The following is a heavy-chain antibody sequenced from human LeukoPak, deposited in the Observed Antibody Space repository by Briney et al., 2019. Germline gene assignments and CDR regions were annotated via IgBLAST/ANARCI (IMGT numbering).Heavy chain of an antibody. Sequence: PWVSLRLSCAASGFTFSSYAMSWVRQAPGKGLEWVSAPSGGGSNTNYADSVKGRFTISRDNSKHTLYLQMNSLRAEDTAVYYCAKDRTGIVGATSFDYWGQGTLVTVSS. D-gene: IGHD1-26*01. J-gene: IGHJ4*02. V-gene: IGHV3-23*01. CDR3: AKDRTGIVGATSFDY. CDR2: PSGGGSNT. CDR1: GFTFSSYA.